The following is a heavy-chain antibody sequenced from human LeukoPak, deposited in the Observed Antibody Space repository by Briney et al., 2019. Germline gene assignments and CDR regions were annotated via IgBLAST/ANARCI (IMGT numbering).Heavy chain of an antibody. CDR3: TIGYCSSTSCSQKGVLTGPLVDY. J-gene: IGHJ4*02. Sequence: GGPLRLSCAASGFTFSNAWMSWVRQAPGKGLEWVGRIKSKTDGGTTDYAAPVKGRFTISRDDSKNTLYLQMNSLKTEDTAVYYCTIGYCSSTSCSQKGVLTGPLVDYWGQGTLVTVSS. D-gene: IGHD2-2*01. V-gene: IGHV3-15*01. CDR2: IKSKTDGGTT. CDR1: GFTFSNAW.